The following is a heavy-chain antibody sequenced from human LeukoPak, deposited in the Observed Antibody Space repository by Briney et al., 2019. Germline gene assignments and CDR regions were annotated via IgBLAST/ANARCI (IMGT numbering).Heavy chain of an antibody. V-gene: IGHV3-23*01. CDR1: GFTFSSYG. CDR3: ATHEPYSSSWYGH. J-gene: IGHJ5*02. CDR2: ISGSGGST. D-gene: IGHD6-13*01. Sequence: GGSLRLSCAASGFTFSSYGMSWVRQAPGKGLEWVSAISGSGGSTYYADSVKGRFTISRDNSKNTLYLQMNSLRAEDTAVYYCATHEPYSSSWYGHWGQGTLVTVSS.